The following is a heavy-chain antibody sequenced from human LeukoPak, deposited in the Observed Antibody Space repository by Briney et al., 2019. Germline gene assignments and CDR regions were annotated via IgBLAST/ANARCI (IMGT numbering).Heavy chain of an antibody. V-gene: IGHV1-69*05. Sequence: PSASVKVSCKASGGTFSSYTTSWVRQTHGQGLEWLGGIISISPTANFAPNLQDRVTMTMDESTTTAFMELSSLRSDDTAVYYCARGRVSETTLISCFDSGGQGTRVIVSS. CDR1: GGTFSSYT. CDR3: ARGRVSETTLISCFDS. D-gene: IGHD1-1*01. J-gene: IGHJ5*01. CDR2: IISISPTA.